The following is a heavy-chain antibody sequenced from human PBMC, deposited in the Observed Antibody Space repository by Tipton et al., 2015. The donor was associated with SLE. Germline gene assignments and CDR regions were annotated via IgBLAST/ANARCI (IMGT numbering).Heavy chain of an antibody. D-gene: IGHD6-19*01. V-gene: IGHV3-38-3*01. CDR3: ARDAYSSGWDDY. Sequence: SLRLSCAASGFTVSSNEMSWVRQAPGKGLEWVSSISGGSTYYADSRKGRFTISRDNSKNTLHLQMNSLRAEDTAVYYCARDAYSSGWDDYWGQGTLVTVSS. J-gene: IGHJ4*02. CDR2: ISGGST. CDR1: GFTVSSNE.